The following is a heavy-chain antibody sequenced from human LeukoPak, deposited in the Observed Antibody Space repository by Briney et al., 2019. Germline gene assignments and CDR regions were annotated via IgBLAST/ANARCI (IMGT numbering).Heavy chain of an antibody. Sequence: SETLSLTCTVSGYSISSGYYWGWIRQPPGKGLEWIGSIYHSGSTYYNPSLKSRVTISVDTSKNQFSLKPSSVTAADTAVYYCARVATYYYYYYMDVWGKGTTVTVSS. CDR3: ARVATYYYYYYMDV. CDR1: GYSISSGYY. D-gene: IGHD2-15*01. CDR2: IYHSGST. V-gene: IGHV4-38-2*02. J-gene: IGHJ6*03.